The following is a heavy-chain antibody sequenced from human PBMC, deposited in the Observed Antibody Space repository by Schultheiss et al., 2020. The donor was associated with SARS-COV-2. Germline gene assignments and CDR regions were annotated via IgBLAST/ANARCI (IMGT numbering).Heavy chain of an antibody. V-gene: IGHV3-7*05. Sequence: GESLKISCIASGFTFSSHWMTWVRQAPGKGLEWVATIKGDGSEEHYVDSLKGRFTISRDNAKNSLYLQMNSLRAEDTAIYFCARVESSSWYNSYYGLDVWGQGTTVTVSS. CDR1: GFTFSSHW. J-gene: IGHJ6*02. CDR2: IKGDGSEE. D-gene: IGHD6-13*01. CDR3: ARVESSSWYNSYYGLDV.